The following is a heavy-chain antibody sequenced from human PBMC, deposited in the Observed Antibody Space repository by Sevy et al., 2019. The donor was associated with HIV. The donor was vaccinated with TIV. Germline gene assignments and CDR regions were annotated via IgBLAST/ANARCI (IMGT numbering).Heavy chain of an antibody. CDR3: ARSPPVVVVPGALSWFDP. D-gene: IGHD2-2*01. CDR2: INESGIT. CDR1: DGSFSGYY. V-gene: IGHV4-34*01. Sequence: SETRSLTCAVHDGSFSGYYWNWIRQLPGKGLEWIGEINESGITYYNPSLKSRVTISVDTSKKQFSLKLNSVTAADTAVYFCARSPPVVVVPGALSWFDPWGQGTLVTVSS. J-gene: IGHJ5*02.